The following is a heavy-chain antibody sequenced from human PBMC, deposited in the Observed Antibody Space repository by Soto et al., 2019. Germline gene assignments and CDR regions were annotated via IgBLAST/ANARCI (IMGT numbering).Heavy chain of an antibody. J-gene: IGHJ4*02. V-gene: IGHV4-30-4*01. CDR2: IYYSGST. Sequence: QVQLQESGPGLVKPSQTLSLTCTVSGGSISIGVYYWSGIRQPPGKGLEWIGYIYYSGSTYYNPSLKSRVTISVDTSKNQFSLKLSSVTAADTAVYYCARADDYGDPIDYWGQGTLVTVSS. CDR3: ARADDYGDPIDY. CDR1: GGSISIGVYY. D-gene: IGHD4-17*01.